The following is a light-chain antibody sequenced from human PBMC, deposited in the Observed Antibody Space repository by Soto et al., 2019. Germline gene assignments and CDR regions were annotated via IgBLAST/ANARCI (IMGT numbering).Light chain of an antibody. Sequence: EIVLTQSPATLSLSPGERATLSCRASQRGSSSLAGYQQKPGQAPRLLIYDASNRATGIPARFSGSGSGTDFTLTITSLEPEDFAVYYCQQRSNWPLTFGGGTKVEIK. CDR3: QQRSNWPLT. CDR1: QRGSSS. CDR2: DAS. V-gene: IGKV3-11*01. J-gene: IGKJ4*01.